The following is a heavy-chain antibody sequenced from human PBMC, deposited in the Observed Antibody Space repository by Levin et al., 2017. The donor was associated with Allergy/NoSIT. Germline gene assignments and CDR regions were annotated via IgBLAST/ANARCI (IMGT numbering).Heavy chain of an antibody. Sequence: GGSLRLSCAASGFTFSSYAMSWVRQAPGKGLEWVSAISGSGGSTYYADSVKGRFTISRDNSKNTLYLQMNSLRAEDTAVYYCAKDLHSDYIWGRYDIMDVWGKGTTVTVSS. CDR2: ISGSGGST. V-gene: IGHV3-23*01. CDR3: AKDLHSDYIWGRYDIMDV. J-gene: IGHJ6*03. CDR1: GFTFSSYA. D-gene: IGHD3-16*01.